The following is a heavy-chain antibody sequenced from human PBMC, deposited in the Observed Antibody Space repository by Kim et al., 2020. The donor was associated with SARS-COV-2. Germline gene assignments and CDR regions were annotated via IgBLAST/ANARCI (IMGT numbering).Heavy chain of an antibody. D-gene: IGHD2-15*01. CDR2: ISSNGGST. Sequence: GGSLRLSCAASGFTFSSYAMHWVRQAPGKGLEYVSAISSNGGSTYYANSVKGRFTISRDNSKNTLYLQMGSLRAEDMAVYYCARGYCSGGSCSLNLTPYVATPIAFDYWGQGTLVTVSS. J-gene: IGHJ4*02. CDR3: ARGYCSGGSCSLNLTPYVATPIAFDY. CDR1: GFTFSSYA. V-gene: IGHV3-64*01.